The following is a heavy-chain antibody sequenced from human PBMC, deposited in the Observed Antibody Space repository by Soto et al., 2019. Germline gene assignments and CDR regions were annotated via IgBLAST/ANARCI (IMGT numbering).Heavy chain of an antibody. CDR1: GGTFSSYA. D-gene: IGHD5-18*01. CDR3: ARERHGYSYGYVGY. Sequence: ASVKVSCKASGGTFSSYAISWVRQAPGQGLEWMGGIIPIFGTANYAQKFQGRVTITADESTSTAYMELSRLRSDDTAVYYCARERHGYSYGYVGYWGQGTLVTVSS. J-gene: IGHJ4*02. V-gene: IGHV1-69*13. CDR2: IIPIFGTA.